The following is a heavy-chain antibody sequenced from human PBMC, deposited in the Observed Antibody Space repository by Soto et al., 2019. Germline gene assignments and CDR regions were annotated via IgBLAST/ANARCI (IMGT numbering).Heavy chain of an antibody. Sequence: SETLSLTCTVSGGSLNYYYWSWIRQPPGKGLEWIGFVFSTGSTNYNPSLKSRVTISLDTSKNQFSLKLTSVTAADTAVCYCARAPTYTDYWCQATVLTVSA. CDR1: GGSLNYYY. CDR2: VFSTGST. D-gene: IGHD2-2*02. CDR3: ARAPTYTDY. J-gene: IGHJ4*02. V-gene: IGHV4-59*12.